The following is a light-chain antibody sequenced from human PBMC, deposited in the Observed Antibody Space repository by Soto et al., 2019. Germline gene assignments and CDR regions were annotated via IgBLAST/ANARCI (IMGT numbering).Light chain of an antibody. J-gene: IGLJ2*01. CDR2: DVS. CDR1: SSDVGGYNY. CDR3: SSYTSSSTLGGV. V-gene: IGLV2-14*01. Sequence: QSALTQPASVSGSPGQSITISCTGTSSDVGGYNYVSWYQQHPGKAPKLMIYDVSNRPSGVSNRFSGSKSGNTASLTISGLQAEDEADYYCSSYTSSSTLGGVFGGGTNVTVL.